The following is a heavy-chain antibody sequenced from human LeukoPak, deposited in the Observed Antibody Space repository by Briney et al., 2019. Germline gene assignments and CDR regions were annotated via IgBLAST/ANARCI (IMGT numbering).Heavy chain of an antibody. CDR3: ARGRYYYGSGSYYNDYYYMDV. V-gene: IGHV1-2*02. CDR2: INPNSGGT. CDR1: GYTFTGYY. J-gene: IGHJ6*03. D-gene: IGHD3-10*01. Sequence: GASVKVSCKASGYTFTGYYMHWVRQAPGQGLEWMGWINPNSGGTNYAQKFQGRVTMTRYTSISTAYMELSRLRSDDTAVYYCARGRYYYGSGSYYNDYYYMDVWGKGTTVTISS.